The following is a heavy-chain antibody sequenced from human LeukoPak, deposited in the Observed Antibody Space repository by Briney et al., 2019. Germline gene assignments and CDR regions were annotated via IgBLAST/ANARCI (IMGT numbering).Heavy chain of an antibody. CDR3: ARYMSELDYGNYAYYYHMDV. V-gene: IGHV4-61*09. CDR1: GDSLTSGSRY. Sequence: SQTLSLTCTVSGDSLTSGSRYWSWIRQPAGKGLEWIGHFYSSTRTTYNPSLESRVTISGDTAKNQFSLKLDSVTAADTSVYFCARYMSELDYGNYAYYYHMDVWGKGTTVTVSS. J-gene: IGHJ6*04. CDR2: FYSSTRT. D-gene: IGHD4-11*01.